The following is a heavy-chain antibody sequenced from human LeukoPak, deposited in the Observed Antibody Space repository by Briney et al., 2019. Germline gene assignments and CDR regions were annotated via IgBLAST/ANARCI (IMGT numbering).Heavy chain of an antibody. CDR2: IYDSGST. J-gene: IGHJ4*02. Sequence: SETLSLTCAVSGGSISSSNCWCWVRQPPGQGLEWIGEIYDSGSTNYNPSLKSRVTISVDKSKNQFSLKLSSVTAADTAVYYCARGIYSGSYYYFDYWGQGTLVTVSS. D-gene: IGHD1-26*01. CDR1: GGSISSSNC. V-gene: IGHV4-4*02. CDR3: ARGIYSGSYYYFDY.